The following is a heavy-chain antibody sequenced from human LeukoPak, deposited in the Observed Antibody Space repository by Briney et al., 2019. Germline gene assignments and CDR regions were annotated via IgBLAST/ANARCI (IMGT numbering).Heavy chain of an antibody. Sequence: SVKVSCKASGGTFSSYAISWVRQAPGQGLEWMGGIIPIFGTANCAQKFQGRVTTTADESTSTAYMELSSLRSDDTAVYYCARGAQYSYGWSYWGQGTLVTVSS. J-gene: IGHJ4*02. CDR2: IIPIFGTA. CDR1: GGTFSSYA. D-gene: IGHD5-18*01. CDR3: ARGAQYSYGWSY. V-gene: IGHV1-69*01.